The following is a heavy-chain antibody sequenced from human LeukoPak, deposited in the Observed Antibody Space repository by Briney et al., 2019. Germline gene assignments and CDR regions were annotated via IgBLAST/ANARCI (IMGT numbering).Heavy chain of an antibody. CDR2: IYYSGST. D-gene: IGHD6-13*01. J-gene: IGHJ4*02. Sequence: PSETLSLTCTVSGGSISSSSYYWGWIRQPPGKGLEWIGSIYYSGSTYYNPSLKSRVTISVDTSKNQFSLKLSSVTAADTAVYYCARSLEGSIAAAVGDNDYWGQGTLVTVSS. V-gene: IGHV4-39*01. CDR1: GGSISSSSYY. CDR3: ARSLEGSIAAAVGDNDY.